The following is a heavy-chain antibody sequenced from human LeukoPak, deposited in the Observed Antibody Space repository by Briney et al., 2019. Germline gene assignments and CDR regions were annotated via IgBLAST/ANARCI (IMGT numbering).Heavy chain of an antibody. CDR2: MNPNSGNT. Sequence: ASVKVSCKASGYTFTSYDINWVRQATGQGLEWMGWMNPNSGNTGYAQKFQGRVTMTRNTSISTAYMELSSLRSEDTAVYYCARGADDFWSGYYIRYFDYWGQGTLVTVSS. CDR3: ARGADDFWSGYYIRYFDY. V-gene: IGHV1-8*01. D-gene: IGHD3-3*01. J-gene: IGHJ4*02. CDR1: GYTFTSYD.